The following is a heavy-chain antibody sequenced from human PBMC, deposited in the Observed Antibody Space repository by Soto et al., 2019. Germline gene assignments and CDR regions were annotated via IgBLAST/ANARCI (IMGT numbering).Heavy chain of an antibody. Sequence: SETLSLTCTVSGGSISSGDYYWSWIRQPPGKGLEWIGYIYYSGSTYYNPSLKSRVTISVDTSKNQFSLKLSSVTAADTAVYYCARVEGSSWDLHFDYWGQGTPVTVSS. D-gene: IGHD6-6*01. V-gene: IGHV4-30-4*02. CDR2: IYYSGST. CDR3: ARVEGSSWDLHFDY. J-gene: IGHJ4*02. CDR1: GGSISSGDYY.